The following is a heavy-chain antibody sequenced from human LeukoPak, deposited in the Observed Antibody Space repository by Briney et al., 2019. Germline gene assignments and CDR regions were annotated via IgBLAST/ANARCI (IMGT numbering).Heavy chain of an antibody. D-gene: IGHD5/OR15-5a*01. CDR2: INPHSGGT. J-gene: IGHJ4*02. CDR1: GYTFTEYY. V-gene: IGHV1-2*02. CDR3: ARFDQVSETAGGY. Sequence: AASVKVSCMASGYTFTEYYMHWVRQAPGQGLEWMGWINPHSGGTNYAQKFQGRVTMTRDTSISTAYMELSRLRSDDTAVYYCARFDQVSETAGGYWGQGTLVTVSS.